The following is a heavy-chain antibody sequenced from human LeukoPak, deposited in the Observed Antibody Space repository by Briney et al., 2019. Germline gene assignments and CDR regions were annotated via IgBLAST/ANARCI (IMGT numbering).Heavy chain of an antibody. CDR2: INPNSGGT. D-gene: IGHD5-18*01. J-gene: IGHJ4*02. CDR1: GYTFTGYY. V-gene: IGHV1-2*06. CDR3: ARVDTAMVKPFDY. Sequence: ASVEVSCKASGYTFTGYYMHWVRQAPGQGLEWMGRINPNSGGTNYAQKFQGRVTMTRDTSISTAYMELSRLRSDDTAVYYCARVDTAMVKPFDYWGQGTLVTVSS.